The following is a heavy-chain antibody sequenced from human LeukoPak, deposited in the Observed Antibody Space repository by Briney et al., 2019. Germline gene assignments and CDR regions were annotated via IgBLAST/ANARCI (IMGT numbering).Heavy chain of an antibody. J-gene: IGHJ5*02. D-gene: IGHD3-10*01. V-gene: IGHV5-51*01. CDR3: AGRRGEYGAGSCYRRFGNWLDP. CDR2: IYPGDSDT. Sequence: GESLKISCKGSGYSFTSYWIGWVREMPGKGLEWMGIIYPGDSDTRYRPSFQGQDTISADKSISTASLQWSSLKASDTAMYYCAGRRGEYGAGSCYRRFGNWLDPRGQGTLVTVSS. CDR1: GYSFTSYW.